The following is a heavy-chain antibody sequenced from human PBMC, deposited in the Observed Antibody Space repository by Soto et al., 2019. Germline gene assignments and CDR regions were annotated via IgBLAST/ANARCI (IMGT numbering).Heavy chain of an antibody. D-gene: IGHD1-20*01. CDR2: IYFTGSA. Sequence: NLPETLSLTCTVSGGSVSSGFYYWSWIRQPQGKGLDWIGEIYFTGSANYNPSLKSRVTRSADTSKNQFSLKLNSVTAADTAVYYCAGMSVTAKNWFDPWGPGTLVTVSS. CDR1: GGSVSSGFYY. CDR3: AGMSVTAKNWFDP. V-gene: IGHV4-61*01. J-gene: IGHJ5*02.